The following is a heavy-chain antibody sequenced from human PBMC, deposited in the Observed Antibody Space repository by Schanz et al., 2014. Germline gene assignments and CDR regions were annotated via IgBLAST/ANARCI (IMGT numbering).Heavy chain of an antibody. J-gene: IGHJ4*02. D-gene: IGHD2-2*01. Sequence: QVQLVDSGGGLVKPGGSLRLSCAASGFTFSDYYMTWIRQAPGKGLEWVSDISDSGDSTHYADSVKGRFTISRDNAKNSLFLQMNRLSDEDTAVYYCAKVAPAATYLDSWGLGTLVTVSS. CDR3: AKVAPAATYLDS. CDR2: ISDSGDST. V-gene: IGHV3-11*01. CDR1: GFTFSDYY.